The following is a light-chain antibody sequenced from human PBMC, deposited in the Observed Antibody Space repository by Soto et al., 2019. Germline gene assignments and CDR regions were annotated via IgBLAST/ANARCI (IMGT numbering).Light chain of an antibody. V-gene: IGKV3-11*01. CDR1: QSVSGS. CDR2: DAS. Sequence: PWEKATLSCRASQSVSGSLGWYQQKPGQAPRLIIYDASVRATGIPARFSGSGSGTDFTLTISSLEPEDFAVYYCQEGTYWPAFGRGTKVDIK. J-gene: IGKJ4*01. CDR3: QEGTYWPA.